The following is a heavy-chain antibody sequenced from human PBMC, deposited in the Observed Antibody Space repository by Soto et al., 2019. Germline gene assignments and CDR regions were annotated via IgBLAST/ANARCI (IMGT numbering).Heavy chain of an antibody. V-gene: IGHV4-34*01. CDR3: ARRRGYGGLNYYYYGMDV. Sequence: RSLTCAVYGGSFSGYYWSWIRQPPGKGLEWIGEINHSGSTNYNPSLKSRVTISVDTSKNQFSLKLSSVTAADTAVYYCARRRGYGGLNYYYYGMDVWGQGTTVTVSS. J-gene: IGHJ6*02. CDR2: INHSGST. CDR1: GGSFSGYY. D-gene: IGHD5-12*01.